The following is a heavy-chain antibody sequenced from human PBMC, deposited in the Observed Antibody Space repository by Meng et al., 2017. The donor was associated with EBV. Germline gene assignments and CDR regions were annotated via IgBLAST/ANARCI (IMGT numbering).Heavy chain of an antibody. V-gene: IGHV3-53*01. CDR1: GFTVSSNY. D-gene: IGHD5-12*01. Sequence: LGGSGGGLIPPGGYLRLSCAASGFTVSSNYMRWVRQAPGKGLEWVSVIYSGGSTSYADSVKGRSTISRDNSKNTLYLQMNSLRAEDTAVYYCAKHRLGPLDYWGQGTLVTVFS. CDR2: IYSGGST. CDR3: AKHRLGPLDY. J-gene: IGHJ4*02.